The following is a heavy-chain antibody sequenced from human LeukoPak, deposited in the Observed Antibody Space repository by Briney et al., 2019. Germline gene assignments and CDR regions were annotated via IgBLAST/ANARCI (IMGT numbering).Heavy chain of an antibody. CDR3: ARQSARVVVYDY. Sequence: SETLSLTCAVYGGSFSGYYWSWIRQPPGKGLEWIGEINHSGSTNYNPSLKSRVTISVDTSKNQFSLKLSSVTAADTAVYYCARQSARVVVYDYWGQGTLVTVSS. D-gene: IGHD3-3*01. CDR2: INHSGST. V-gene: IGHV4-34*01. J-gene: IGHJ4*02. CDR1: GGSFSGYY.